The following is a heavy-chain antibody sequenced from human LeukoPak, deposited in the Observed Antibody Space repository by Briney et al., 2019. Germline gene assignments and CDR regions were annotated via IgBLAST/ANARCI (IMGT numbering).Heavy chain of an antibody. V-gene: IGHV3-11*01. CDR1: GFTFSDYY. CDR2: ISSSGSTI. J-gene: IGHJ4*02. D-gene: IGHD2-21*01. CDR3: ARRAGDCSHPYDY. Sequence: GGSLRLSCAASGFTFSDYYMSWIRQAPGKGLEWVSYISSSGSTIYYADSVKGRFTISRDNSKNTLYLQMNSLRAEDTAVYYCARRAGDCSHPYDYWGQGILVTVSS.